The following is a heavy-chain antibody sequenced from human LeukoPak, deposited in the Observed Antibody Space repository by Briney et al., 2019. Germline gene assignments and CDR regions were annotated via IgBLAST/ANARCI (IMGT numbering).Heavy chain of an antibody. CDR2: ISYDGSNK. D-gene: IGHD3-3*01. CDR1: GFTFSSYA. V-gene: IGHV3-30*04. Sequence: GGSLRLSCAASGFTFSSYAMHWVRQAPGKGLEWVAVISYDGSNKYYADSVKGRFTISRDNSKNTLYLQMNSLRAEDTTVYYCAKGAWIFGVVIVLPYFDYWGQGTLVTVSS. CDR3: AKGAWIFGVVIVLPYFDY. J-gene: IGHJ4*02.